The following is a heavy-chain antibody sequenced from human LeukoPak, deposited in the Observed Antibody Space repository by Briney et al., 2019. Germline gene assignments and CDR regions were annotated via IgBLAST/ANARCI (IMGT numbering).Heavy chain of an antibody. D-gene: IGHD3-16*02. CDR2: ISIGSSYI. CDR3: AGSDTIGYTPREWDYWYFDL. J-gene: IGHJ2*01. V-gene: IGHV3-21*01. CDR1: GFTLSRYS. Sequence: GGSLRLSCAASGFTLSRYSMNWVRQAPGKGLEGVSSISIGSSYIYYAGSVKGRFTISRDNAKNSLYLQMNSLRAEDTAVYYCAGSDTIGYTPREWDYWYFDLWGRGTLVTVSS.